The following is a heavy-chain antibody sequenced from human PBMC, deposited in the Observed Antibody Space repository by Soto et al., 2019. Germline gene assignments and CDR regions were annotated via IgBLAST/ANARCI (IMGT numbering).Heavy chain of an antibody. V-gene: IGHV1-69*12. J-gene: IGHJ6*02. CDR1: GGTFSIYA. Sequence: QVQLVQSGAEVKKPGSSVKVSCKASGGTFSIYAISWVRQAPGQGLEWMGGIIPIFGTTNYAQKFQGRVTITADESTSTAYMELSSLTSEDTAVYYCARIQFQGSGSPPYYYYGMDVWGQGTTVTVSS. D-gene: IGHD3-10*01. CDR3: ARIQFQGSGSPPYYYYGMDV. CDR2: IIPIFGTT.